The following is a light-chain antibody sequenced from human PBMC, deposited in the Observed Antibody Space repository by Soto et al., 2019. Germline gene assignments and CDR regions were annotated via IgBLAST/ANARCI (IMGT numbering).Light chain of an antibody. CDR2: NAS. CDR3: QQRYRWPET. V-gene: IGKV3-11*01. CDR1: QSVTNF. J-gene: IGKJ1*01. Sequence: EIVLTQSPGTLSLSPGERATLSCRASQSVTNFLAWYQQKPGQSPSLLIDNASHRATGIPARFSGSGSGTDFTLTISSLEPEDFAVYYCQQRYRWPETCGQGTKVEIK.